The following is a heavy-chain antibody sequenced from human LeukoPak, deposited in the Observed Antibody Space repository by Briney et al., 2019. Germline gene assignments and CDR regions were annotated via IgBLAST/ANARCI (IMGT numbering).Heavy chain of an antibody. CDR1: GFTFSSYA. D-gene: IGHD1-26*01. J-gene: IGHJ4*02. V-gene: IGHV3-23*01. Sequence: GGSLRLSCVASGFTFSSYAMSWVRQAPGKGLEWVSAISGSGGSIYYADSVKGRFTISRDNSKNTLYLQMNSLTADDTAVYYCAKASLVGARYYFDYWGQGTLVTVSS. CDR2: ISGSGGSI. CDR3: AKASLVGARYYFDY.